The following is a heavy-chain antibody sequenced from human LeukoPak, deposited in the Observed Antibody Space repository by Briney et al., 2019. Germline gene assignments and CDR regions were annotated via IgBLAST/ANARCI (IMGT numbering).Heavy chain of an antibody. Sequence: GGSLRLSCAASGFTFSTYTMNWVRQPPGKGLEWVSSISSSSSHVYYADSVKGRFTVSRDNAKNSLFLQMNSLRAEDTAVYYCARDTSVYDSSGFYYPNASDMWGQGTMVTVSS. CDR3: ARDTSVYDSSGFYYPNASDM. V-gene: IGHV3-21*01. D-gene: IGHD3-22*01. CDR2: ISSSSSHV. J-gene: IGHJ3*02. CDR1: GFTFSTYT.